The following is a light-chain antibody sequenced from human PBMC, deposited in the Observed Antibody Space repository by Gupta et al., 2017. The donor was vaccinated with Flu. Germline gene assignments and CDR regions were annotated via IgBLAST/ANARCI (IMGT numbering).Light chain of an antibody. V-gene: IGLV4-69*01. CDR1: SGHSSYA. J-gene: IGLJ3*02. CDR3: QTWGTGWV. Sequence: QLVLTQSPSASASLGASVKLTCTLSSGHSSYAIAWHQKQPGKGPRYLMKVNSDGSHSKGDGIPDRFSGSSSGAERYLIISSLQSEDEAGYYCQTWGTGWVFGGGTKLTVL. CDR2: VNSDGSH.